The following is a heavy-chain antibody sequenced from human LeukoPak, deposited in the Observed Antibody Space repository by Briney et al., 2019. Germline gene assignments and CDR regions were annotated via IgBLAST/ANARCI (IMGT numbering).Heavy chain of an antibody. CDR1: GYTFTDYY. CDR3: ARSGVVVAATVNGDWFDP. Sequence: ASVKVSCKASGYTFTDYYVHWVRQAPGQGLEWMGWINPNSGGTNYAQKFQGRVTMTRDTSVSTAYMEPSRLTSDDTAVYYCARSGVVVAATVNGDWFDPWGQGTLVTVSS. V-gene: IGHV1-2*02. D-gene: IGHD2-15*01. CDR2: INPNSGGT. J-gene: IGHJ5*02.